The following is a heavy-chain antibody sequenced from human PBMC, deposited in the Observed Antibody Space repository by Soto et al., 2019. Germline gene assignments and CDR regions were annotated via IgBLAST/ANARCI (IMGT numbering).Heavy chain of an antibody. CDR1: GYTFTGYY. Sequence: ASVKVSCKASGYTFTGYYMHWVRQAPGQGLEWMEWINPNSGGTNYAQKFQGWVTMTRDTSISTAYMELSRLRSDDTAAYYCASGGRRAYYYYGMDVWGQGTTVTVS. CDR3: ASGGRRAYYYYGMDV. V-gene: IGHV1-2*04. CDR2: INPNSGGT. J-gene: IGHJ6*02.